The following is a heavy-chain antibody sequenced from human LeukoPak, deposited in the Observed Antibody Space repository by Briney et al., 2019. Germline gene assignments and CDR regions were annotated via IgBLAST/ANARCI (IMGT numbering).Heavy chain of an antibody. J-gene: IGHJ2*01. D-gene: IGHD3/OR15-3a*01. CDR1: GFTFSSYA. V-gene: IGHV3-23*01. CDR2: ISGSGGST. Sequence: GGSLRLSCAASGFTFSSYAMTWVRQPPGKGLDWVSGISGSGGSTYYADSVKGRFTISRDNSKNTLYLQMNSLRAEDTAVYYCAKDWTGTKPFDLWGRGTLVTVSS. CDR3: AKDWTGTKPFDL.